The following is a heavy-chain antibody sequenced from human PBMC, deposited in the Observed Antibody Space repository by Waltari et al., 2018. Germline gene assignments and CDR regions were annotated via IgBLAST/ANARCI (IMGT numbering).Heavy chain of an antibody. D-gene: IGHD3-22*01. CDR3: TPTYDSSGYYFDY. CDR2: IRSKANSYAT. CDR1: GFTFSGSA. J-gene: IGHJ4*02. V-gene: IGHV3-73*02. Sequence: EVQLVESGGGLVQPGGSLKLSCAASGFTFSGSAMHWVRQASGKGLGWVGRIRSKANSYATAYAASVKGRFTISRDDSKNTAYLQMNSLKTEDTAVYYCTPTYDSSGYYFDYWGQGTLVTVSS.